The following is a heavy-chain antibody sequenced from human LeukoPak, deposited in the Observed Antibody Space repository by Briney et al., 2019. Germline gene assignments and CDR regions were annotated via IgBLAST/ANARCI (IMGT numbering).Heavy chain of an antibody. Sequence: GGSLRLSCAASGFTVSSNYMSWVRQAPGKGLEWVSVIYSGGSTYYADSVKGRFTISRDNSKNTPYLQMNSLRAEDTAVYYCAKDQPTMVRGVPSDAFDIWGQGTMVAVSS. V-gene: IGHV3-66*01. CDR1: GFTVSSNY. D-gene: IGHD3-10*01. J-gene: IGHJ3*02. CDR2: IYSGGST. CDR3: AKDQPTMVRGVPSDAFDI.